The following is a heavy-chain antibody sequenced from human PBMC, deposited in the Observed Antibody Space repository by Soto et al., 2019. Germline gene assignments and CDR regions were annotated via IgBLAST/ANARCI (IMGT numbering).Heavy chain of an antibody. D-gene: IGHD4-17*01. CDR3: AFSVYGDYGSDY. V-gene: IGHV1-69*01. J-gene: IGHJ4*02. CDR2: ISPIFGTA. Sequence: QVQLVQSGAEVKKPGSSVKVSCKASGGTFSSYAIIWVRQAPGQGLEWMGGISPIFGTANYAQKFQGRVRIAADETTSTADMELSSLRSEDTDVYYCAFSVYGDYGSDYWGQGTLVTVSS. CDR1: GGTFSSYA.